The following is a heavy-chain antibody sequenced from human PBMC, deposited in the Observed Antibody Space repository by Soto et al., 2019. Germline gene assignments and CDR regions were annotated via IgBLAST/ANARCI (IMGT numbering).Heavy chain of an antibody. CDR1: GLAFSNYA. D-gene: IGHD3-16*01. CDR3: AKGDLLWDPFDF. V-gene: IGHV3-23*01. Sequence: EAQLLESGGGLVQPGSSLRLSCAASGLAFSNYAMTWVRQAPGKGLEWVSIITASGYSAYYGGAVKGRFTTSRDNSRSTLYLQMNGLRADDTAVYYCAKGDLLWDPFDFWGQGTLVTVSS. J-gene: IGHJ4*02. CDR2: ITASGYSA.